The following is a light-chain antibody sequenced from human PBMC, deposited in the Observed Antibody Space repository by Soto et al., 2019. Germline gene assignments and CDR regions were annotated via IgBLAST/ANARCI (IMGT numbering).Light chain of an antibody. Sequence: QSALTQPASVSGSPGQSIAISCTGTRSDVGAYNYVSWYQQHPGKAPKLMISEVTNRPSGVXXXXXXXXXXXTASLTISGLQAEDEADYYCSSFTSRFTFVFGTGTKVTVL. CDR1: RSDVGAYNY. CDR3: SSFTSRFTFV. V-gene: IGLV2-14*01. J-gene: IGLJ1*01. CDR2: EVT.